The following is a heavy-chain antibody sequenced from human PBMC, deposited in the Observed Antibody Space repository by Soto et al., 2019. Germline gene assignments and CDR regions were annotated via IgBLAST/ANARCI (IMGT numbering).Heavy chain of an antibody. Sequence: QVQLEQSGSEVKKSGSSVKVSCKASGYSFSNHAITWVRQAPGQGLEWMGGIIPVFGTPSYAQKFQGRVTISADKSTNTSSLELRSLRSEDTAVYYCARGGALSTSWYWGDGLDSWGQGTQVTVSS. J-gene: IGHJ4*02. V-gene: IGHV1-69*06. CDR1: GYSFSNHA. CDR2: IIPVFGTP. CDR3: ARGGALSTSWYWGDGLDS. D-gene: IGHD6-13*01.